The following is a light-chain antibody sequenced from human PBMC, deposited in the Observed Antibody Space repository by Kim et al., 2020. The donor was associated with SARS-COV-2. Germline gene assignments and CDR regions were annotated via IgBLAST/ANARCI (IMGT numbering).Light chain of an antibody. Sequence: QSALTQPRSVSGSPGQSVTISCTGSSSDVGAYNYVSWYQQHPGKAPKLVICDVNRRPSGVPDRFSGSKSGNTASLTISGVQAEDEADYYCCSYAGTYPWVFGGGTQLTVL. CDR1: SSDVGAYNY. J-gene: IGLJ3*02. CDR3: CSYAGTYPWV. V-gene: IGLV2-11*01. CDR2: DVN.